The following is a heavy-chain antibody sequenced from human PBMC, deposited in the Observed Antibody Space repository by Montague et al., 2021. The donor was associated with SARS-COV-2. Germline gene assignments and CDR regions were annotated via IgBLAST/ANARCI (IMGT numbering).Heavy chain of an antibody. Sequence: SLRLSCAASGFYFSSSVLHGLRQPPAKVVEWVPVISDETNNKYSEDFLNGCITISSDNSKNTLYLQMNSLRAEDTAVYYCARDPDDYGDYDDFDIWGQGTMVTVSS. CDR2: ISDETNNK. D-gene: IGHD4-17*01. CDR1: GFYFSSSV. V-gene: IGHV3-30-3*01. CDR3: ARDPDDYGDYDDFDI. J-gene: IGHJ3*02.